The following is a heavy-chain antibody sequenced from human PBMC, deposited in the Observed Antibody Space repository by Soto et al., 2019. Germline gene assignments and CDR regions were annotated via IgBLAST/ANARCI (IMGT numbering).Heavy chain of an antibody. CDR2: ISAYNGNT. CDR1: GYTFTSYG. J-gene: IGHJ4*02. V-gene: IGHV1-18*01. D-gene: IGHD3-22*01. Sequence: ASVKVSCKASGYTFTSYGISWVRQAPGQGLEWMGWISAYNGNTNYAQKLQGRVIMTTDTSTSTAYMELRSLRSDDTAVYYCARDILYYYDSSGPVWGQGTLVTVSS. CDR3: ARDILYYYDSSGPV.